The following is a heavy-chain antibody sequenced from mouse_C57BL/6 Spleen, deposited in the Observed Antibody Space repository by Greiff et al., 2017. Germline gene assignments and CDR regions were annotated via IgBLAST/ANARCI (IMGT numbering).Heavy chain of an antibody. Sequence: VQLQQSGPELVKPGASVKISCKASGYAFSSSWMNWVKQRPGKGLEWIGRIYPGDGDTNYNGKFKGKATLTADKSSSTAYMQLSSLTSEDSAVYFCARGDGYLSYAMDYWGQGTSVTVSS. CDR3: ARGDGYLSYAMDY. V-gene: IGHV1-82*01. J-gene: IGHJ4*01. D-gene: IGHD2-3*01. CDR1: GYAFSSSW. CDR2: IYPGDGDT.